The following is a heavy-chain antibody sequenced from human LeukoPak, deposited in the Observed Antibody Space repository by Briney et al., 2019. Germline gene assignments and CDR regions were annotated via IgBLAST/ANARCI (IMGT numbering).Heavy chain of an antibody. CDR3: AANYYDSSGYLYGMDV. CDR2: INPSGGST. J-gene: IGHJ6*02. V-gene: IGHV1-46*01. D-gene: IGHD3-22*01. Sequence: ASVKVSCKASGYTFTGYYMHWVRQAPGQGLEWMGIINPSGGSTSYAQKFQGRVTMTRDTSTSTVYMELSSLRSEDTAVYYCAANYYDSSGYLYGMDVWGQGTTVTVSS. CDR1: GYTFTGYY.